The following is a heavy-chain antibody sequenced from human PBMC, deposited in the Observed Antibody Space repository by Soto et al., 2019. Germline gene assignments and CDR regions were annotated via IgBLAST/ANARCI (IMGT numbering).Heavy chain of an antibody. Sequence: EKRCHTCTVSGCITSRYARSCFLLPPGRGLEWIGYIYYSGSTNYNPSLKSRVTISVDTSKNQFSLKLSSVTAADTAVYYCARGSVVVAANWFDPWGQGTLVTVSS. CDR2: IYYSGST. CDR3: ARGSVVVAANWFDP. V-gene: IGHV4-59*12. D-gene: IGHD2-15*01. CDR1: GCITSRYA. J-gene: IGHJ5*02.